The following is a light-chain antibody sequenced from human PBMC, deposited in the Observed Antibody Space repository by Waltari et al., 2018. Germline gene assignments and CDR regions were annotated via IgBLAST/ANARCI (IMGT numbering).Light chain of an antibody. V-gene: IGKV1-9*01. CDR1: QGISSS. CDR2: AAS. Sequence: DIQLTQSPSFLSVSVGDRVTITCRASQGISSSLAWYQQKPGKAPKLLVYAASSLQSGVPSRFSGSGSGTEFTLTISSLQPEDFAVYYCQQYGSSPITFGQGTRLEIK. CDR3: QQYGSSPIT. J-gene: IGKJ5*01.